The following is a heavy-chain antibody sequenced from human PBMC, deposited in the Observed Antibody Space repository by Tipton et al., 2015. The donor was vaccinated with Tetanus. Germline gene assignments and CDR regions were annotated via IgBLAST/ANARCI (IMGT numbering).Heavy chain of an antibody. J-gene: IGHJ4*02. D-gene: IGHD2-15*01. V-gene: IGHV3-33*01. CDR1: GFIFSSYG. CDR3: AREADCSGGSCFSRDFDN. CDR2: SWNDGTDK. Sequence: SLRLSCAASGFIFSSYGIHWVRQAPGKGLEWVAVSWNDGTDKYYADSVKGRFTISRDNSKNTLYLQMNSLRAEDTAVYYCAREADCSGGSCFSRDFDNWGQGTQVTVSS.